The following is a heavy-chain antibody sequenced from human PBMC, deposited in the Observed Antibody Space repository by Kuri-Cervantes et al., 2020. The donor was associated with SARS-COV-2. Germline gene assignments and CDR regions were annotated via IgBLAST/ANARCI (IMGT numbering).Heavy chain of an antibody. V-gene: IGHV1-24*01. J-gene: IGHJ6*02. Sequence: ASVKVSCKVSGYTLTELSMHWVRQAPGKGLEWMGGFDPEDGETIYAQKFQGRVTMTEDTSTDTAYMELSSLRSEDTAVYYCARGVQLWLSDRPVNPVRYGMDVWGQGTTVTVSS. CDR3: ARGVQLWLSDRPVNPVRYGMDV. CDR1: GYTLTELS. D-gene: IGHD5-18*01. CDR2: FDPEDGET.